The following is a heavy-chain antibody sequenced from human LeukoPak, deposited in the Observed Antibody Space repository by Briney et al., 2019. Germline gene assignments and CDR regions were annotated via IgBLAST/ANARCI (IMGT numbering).Heavy chain of an antibody. CDR3: ASYDLWSGYPLGFDP. CDR2: INHSGST. V-gene: IGHV4-34*01. CDR1: GGSISSYY. Sequence: SETLSLTCTVSGGSISSYYWSWIRQPPGKGLEWIGEINHSGSTNYNPSLKSRVTISVDTSKNQFSLKLSSVTAADTAVYYCASYDLWSGYPLGFDPWGQGTLVTVSS. J-gene: IGHJ5*02. D-gene: IGHD3-3*01.